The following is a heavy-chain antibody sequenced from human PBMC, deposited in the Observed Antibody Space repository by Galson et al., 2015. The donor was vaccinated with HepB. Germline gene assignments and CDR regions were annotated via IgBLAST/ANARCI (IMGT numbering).Heavy chain of an antibody. J-gene: IGHJ4*02. CDR3: AREGPSVVVAATDVGGENFDY. CDR2: ISYDGSNK. D-gene: IGHD2-15*01. CDR1: GFTFSSYA. Sequence: SLRLSCAASGFTFSSYAMHWVRQAPGKGLEWVAVISYDGSNKYYADSVKGRFTISRDNSKNTLYLQMNSLRAEDTAVYYCAREGPSVVVAATDVGGENFDYWGQGTLVTVSS. V-gene: IGHV3-30-3*01.